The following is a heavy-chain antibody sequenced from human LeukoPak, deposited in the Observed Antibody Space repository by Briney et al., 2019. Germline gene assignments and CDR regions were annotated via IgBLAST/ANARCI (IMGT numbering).Heavy chain of an antibody. CDR2: IKPDGGEK. J-gene: IGHJ4*02. D-gene: IGHD5-18*01. Sequence: GRSLRLSCAASGFTFSSYWMTWVRQAPGKGLEWVANIKPDGGEKYYVDSVKGRFTISRDNAKNSLYPQMNSLRAEDTAVYYCARDKAMVTGWGQGTLVTVSS. V-gene: IGHV3-7*01. CDR1: GFTFSSYW. CDR3: ARDKAMVTG.